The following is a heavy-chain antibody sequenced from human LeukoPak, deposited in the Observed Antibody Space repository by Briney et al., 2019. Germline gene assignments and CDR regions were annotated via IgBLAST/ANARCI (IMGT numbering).Heavy chain of an antibody. V-gene: IGHV3-20*04. CDR1: GFTFNNFD. D-gene: IGHD1-26*01. Sequence: GGSLRLSCATSGFTFNNFDLIWVRQAPGKGLEWVSAIRWSGGRIRYVDSVKGRFIISRDNAKKSVYLQMNSLRAEDTALYYCVRGEDYFDYWGRRTLVTVTS. J-gene: IGHJ4*01. CDR2: IRWSGGRI. CDR3: VRGEDYFDY.